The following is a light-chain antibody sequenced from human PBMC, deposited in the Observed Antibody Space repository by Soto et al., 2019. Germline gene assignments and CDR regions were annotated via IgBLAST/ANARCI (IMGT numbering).Light chain of an antibody. CDR3: QQYDDLPIT. V-gene: IGKV1-33*01. Sequence: DIQMTQSPSSLSVSVGDSVTITCQASHDITNLLNWYQQKPGKAPKLLIYDVSKWETGVPSRFSGSGSGTDFTLTISSLQPEDIATYFCQQYDDLPITFGQGTRLET. J-gene: IGKJ5*01. CDR1: HDITNL. CDR2: DVS.